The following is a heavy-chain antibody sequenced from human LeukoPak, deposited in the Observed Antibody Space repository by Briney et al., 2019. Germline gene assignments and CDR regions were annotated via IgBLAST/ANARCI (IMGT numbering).Heavy chain of an antibody. Sequence: PPETLSLTCTVSGGSISSSSYYWGWIRQPPGKGLERIGSIYYSGSTYYNPSLKSRVTISVDTSKNQFSLKLSSVTAADTAVYYCARQEDDAYYDSSGYNNWGQGTLVTVSS. CDR2: IYYSGST. V-gene: IGHV4-39*01. CDR3: ARQEDDAYYDSSGYNN. J-gene: IGHJ4*02. CDR1: GGSISSSSYY. D-gene: IGHD3-22*01.